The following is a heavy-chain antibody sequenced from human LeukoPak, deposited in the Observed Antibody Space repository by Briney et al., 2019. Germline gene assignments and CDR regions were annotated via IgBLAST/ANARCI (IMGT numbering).Heavy chain of an antibody. CDR1: GGSISSRSYY. D-gene: IGHD3-9*01. J-gene: IGHJ4*02. CDR2: IYNSDST. CDR3: ARGPRNYDILTGYYDSGYYFDY. Sequence: PSETLSLTCTVSGGSISSRSYYWGWIRQPPGKGLEWIGSIYNSDSTYYNPSLKSRVTISVDTSKNQLSLKVSSVTAADTAVYYCARGPRNYDILTGYYDSGYYFDYWGQGTLVTVSS. V-gene: IGHV4-39*07.